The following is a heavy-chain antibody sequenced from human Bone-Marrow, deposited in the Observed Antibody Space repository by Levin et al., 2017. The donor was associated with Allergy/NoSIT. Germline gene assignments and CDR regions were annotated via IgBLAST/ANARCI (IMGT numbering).Heavy chain of an antibody. Sequence: QRGESLKISCAASGFTFSSYAMSWVRQAPGKGLEWVSAISGSGGSTYYADSVKGRFTISRDNSKNTLYLQMNSLRAEDTAVYYCAKDGPGQPPVDYWGQGTLVTVSS. CDR1: GFTFSSYA. D-gene: IGHD1-14*01. CDR2: ISGSGGST. CDR3: AKDGPGQPPVDY. V-gene: IGHV3-23*01. J-gene: IGHJ4*02.